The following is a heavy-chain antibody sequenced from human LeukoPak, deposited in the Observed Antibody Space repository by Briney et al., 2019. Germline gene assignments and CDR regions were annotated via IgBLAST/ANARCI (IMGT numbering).Heavy chain of an antibody. CDR2: IRSKAYGGTT. CDR1: GFTFGDYA. V-gene: IGHV3-49*04. J-gene: IGHJ5*02. Sequence: SLRLSCTASGFTFGDYAMSWVRQAPGKGLEWVGFIRSKAYGGTTEYAASVKGRFTISRDDSKSIAYLQMNSLKTEDTAVYYCTRVIVGAFSPYDPWGQGTLVTVSS. CDR3: TRVIVGAFSPYDP. D-gene: IGHD1-26*01.